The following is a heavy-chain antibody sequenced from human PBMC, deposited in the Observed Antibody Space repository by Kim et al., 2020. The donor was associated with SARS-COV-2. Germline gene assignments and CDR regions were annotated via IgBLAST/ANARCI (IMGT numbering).Heavy chain of an antibody. CDR3: ARRGTTYCPKSGACRPHWFDS. V-gene: IGHV3-11*03. D-gene: IGHD2-8*01. CDR1: GFTFSDYY. CDR2: VNGSGAHT. J-gene: IGHJ5*01. Sequence: GGSLRLSCIASGFTFSDYYMTWIRQAPGKGPEWISYVNGSGAHTNYADSVKGRFTISRDNAQNSLYLQMNILTAEDTALYYCARRGTTYCPKSGACRPHWFDSWGQGALVTVSS.